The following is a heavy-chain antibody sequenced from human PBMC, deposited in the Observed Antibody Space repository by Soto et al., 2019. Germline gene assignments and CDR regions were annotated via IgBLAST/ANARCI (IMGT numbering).Heavy chain of an antibody. D-gene: IGHD2-2*01. CDR2: INPSGGST. Sequence: GASVKVSCKASGYTFTSYYMHWVRQAPGQGLEWMGIINPSGGSTSYAQKFQGRVTMTRDTSTSTVYMELSSLRSEDTAVYYCARTYCSSTSCYAPYFDYWGQGTLVTVSS. J-gene: IGHJ4*02. V-gene: IGHV1-46*01. CDR1: GYTFTSYY. CDR3: ARTYCSSTSCYAPYFDY.